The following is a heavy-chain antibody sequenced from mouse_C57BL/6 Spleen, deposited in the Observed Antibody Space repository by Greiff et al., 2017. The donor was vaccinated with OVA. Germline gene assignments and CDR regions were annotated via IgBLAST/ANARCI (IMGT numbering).Heavy chain of an antibody. CDR2: INPYNGDT. Sequence: EVKLMESGPELVKPGDSVKISCKASGYSFTGYFMNWVMQSHGKSLEWIGRINPYNGDTFYNQKFKGKATLTVDKSSSTAHMELRSLTSEDSAVYYCAREDYGSRCGAYWGQGTLVTVSA. V-gene: IGHV1-20*01. J-gene: IGHJ3*01. CDR3: AREDYGSRCGAY. D-gene: IGHD1-1*01. CDR1: GYSFTGYF.